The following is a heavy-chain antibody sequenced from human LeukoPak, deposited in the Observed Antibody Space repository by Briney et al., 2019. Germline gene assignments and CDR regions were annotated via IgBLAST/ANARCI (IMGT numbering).Heavy chain of an antibody. V-gene: IGHV3-21*01. J-gene: IGHJ4*02. CDR1: GFTFSRYT. CDR3: ARDPLKTYSGSYYRFDY. Sequence: GGSLRLSCEASGFTFSRYTMNWVRHIPGKGLEWVSSISSENTYIYYADSLKGRFTISRDNAKNSLYLQMNSLRAEDTAVYYCARDPLKTYSGSYYRFDYWGQGTLVTVSS. D-gene: IGHD1-26*01. CDR2: ISSENTYI.